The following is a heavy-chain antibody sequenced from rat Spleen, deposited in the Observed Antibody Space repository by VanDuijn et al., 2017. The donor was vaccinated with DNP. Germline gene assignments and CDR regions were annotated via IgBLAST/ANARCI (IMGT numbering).Heavy chain of an antibody. J-gene: IGHJ4*01. V-gene: IGHV4-2*01. Sequence: EVKLVESGGGLVQPGRSLKLSCAASGFNFNDYWMGWVRQAPGKGLEWIGEINADSSTINYTPSLKDKFTISRDNAQNTLYLQMSKLGSEDTAIYYCARNNYYAVDAWGQGTSVTVSS. CDR3: ARNNYYAVDA. CDR2: INADSSTI. CDR1: GFNFNDYW.